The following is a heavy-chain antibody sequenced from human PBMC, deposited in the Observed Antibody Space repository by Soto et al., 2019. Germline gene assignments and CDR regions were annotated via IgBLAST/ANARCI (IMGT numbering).Heavy chain of an antibody. D-gene: IGHD2-15*01. J-gene: IGHJ3*02. V-gene: IGHV4-38-2*01. CDR1: DFSISSGSY. CDR2: VYHGGNT. CDR3: ARARWYDAFDI. Sequence: PSETLSLTCAVSDFSISSGSYWGWIRKHPGKGLEWIGSVYHGGNTYYNPSLKSRVSISIDMSKNQFSLKLTSVTAADTAAYFCARARWYDAFDIWGQGTVVTVSS.